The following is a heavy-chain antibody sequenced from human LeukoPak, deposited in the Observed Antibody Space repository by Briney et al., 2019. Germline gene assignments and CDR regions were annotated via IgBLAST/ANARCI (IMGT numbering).Heavy chain of an antibody. D-gene: IGHD6-13*01. CDR2: INNSGST. V-gene: IGHV4-34*01. CDR1: GGSFSGYY. J-gene: IGHJ4*02. Sequence: PSETLSLTCAVYGGSFSGYYWSWIRQPPGKGLEWIGEINNSGSTNYNPSLKSRVTISVDTSKNQFSLKLSSVTAADTAVYYCARGRYSSSWYPYWGQGTLVTVSS. CDR3: ARGRYSSSWYPY.